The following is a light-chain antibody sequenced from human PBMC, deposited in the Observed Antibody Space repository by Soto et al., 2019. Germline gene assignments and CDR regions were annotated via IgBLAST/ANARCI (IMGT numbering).Light chain of an antibody. CDR3: QQYGSSPKYT. CDR2: DAS. Sequence: EIVVTQSPATLSLSPGERATLSCRASQSVSSYLAWYQQKPGQAPRLLIYDASNRATGIPARFSGSGSGTDFTLTISSLEPEDFAVYYCQQYGSSPKYTFGQGTKLEIK. V-gene: IGKV3-11*01. J-gene: IGKJ2*01. CDR1: QSVSSY.